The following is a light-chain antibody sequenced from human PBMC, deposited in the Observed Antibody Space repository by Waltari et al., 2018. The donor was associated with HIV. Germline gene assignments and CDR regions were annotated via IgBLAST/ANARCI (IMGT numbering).Light chain of an antibody. J-gene: IGLJ3*02. CDR1: TSNTGTNS. CDR2: SNS. V-gene: IGLV1-44*01. Sequence: QSVLTQSPPASATPGQRVTISCSGGTSNTGTNSVSWYQQVQGTAPQLFMFSNSLRPSGVPDRFSGSKSGTSASLAISGLQSEDEADYYCATWDDTLDGPVFGGGTRLTVL. CDR3: ATWDDTLDGPV.